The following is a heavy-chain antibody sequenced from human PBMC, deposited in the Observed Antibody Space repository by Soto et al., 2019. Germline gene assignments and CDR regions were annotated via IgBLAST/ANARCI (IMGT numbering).Heavy chain of an antibody. J-gene: IGHJ4*02. D-gene: IGHD2-2*01. CDR3: ASQLVVPAASPI. CDR1: DSSISSVFYY. CDR2: IYYSGST. Sequence: SQTMSLTCPFSDSSISSVFYYLSWIRQHPGKGLEWIGYIYYSGSTYYNPSLKSRVTISVDTSKNQFSLKLSSVTAADTAVHYCASQLVVPAASPIWVQGTLVTVSS. V-gene: IGHV4-31*03.